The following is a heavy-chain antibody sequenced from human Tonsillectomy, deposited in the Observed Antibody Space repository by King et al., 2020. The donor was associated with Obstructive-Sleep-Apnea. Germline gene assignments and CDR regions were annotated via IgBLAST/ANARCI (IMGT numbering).Heavy chain of an antibody. D-gene: IGHD1-20*01. J-gene: IGHJ4*02. V-gene: IGHV4-4*02. CDR2: IYHSGST. Sequence: VQLQESGPGLVKPSETLSLTCAVSGGSISSSNWWNWVRQPPGKGLEWIGEIYHSGSTNYNPSLKSRLTISVDTSKNQFSLKLSSVTAADTAGYYCAANIPGWQALVVWGQGTLVTVSS. CDR3: AANIPGWQALVV. CDR1: GGSISSSNW.